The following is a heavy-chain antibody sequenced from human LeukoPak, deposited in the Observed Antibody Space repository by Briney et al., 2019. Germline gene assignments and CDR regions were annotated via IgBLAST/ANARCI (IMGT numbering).Heavy chain of an antibody. CDR3: AKDLPSYYYDSSGYYGY. V-gene: IGHV3-23*01. Sequence: GGSLRLSCAASGFTFSSYAMSWVRQAPGKGLEWVSAISGSGGSTYYADSVKGRFTISRDNSKNTLYLQMNSLRAEDTAVYYFAKDLPSYYYDSSGYYGYWGQGTLVTVSS. J-gene: IGHJ4*02. CDR2: ISGSGGST. CDR1: GFTFSSYA. D-gene: IGHD3-22*01.